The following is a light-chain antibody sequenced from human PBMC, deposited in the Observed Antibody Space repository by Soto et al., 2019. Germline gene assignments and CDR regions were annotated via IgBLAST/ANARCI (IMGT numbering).Light chain of an antibody. CDR3: LKYGSSVWT. Sequence: EIVLTQSPGTLSLSPGDRATLSCRASQTVNSNFLSWYQQKPGQAPRLLVYGASSRATGIPDRFSGSGSGTDFTLTISRLEPEDFAVYYCLKYGSSVWTFGQGTKVDI. CDR2: GAS. V-gene: IGKV3-20*01. J-gene: IGKJ1*01. CDR1: QTVNSNF.